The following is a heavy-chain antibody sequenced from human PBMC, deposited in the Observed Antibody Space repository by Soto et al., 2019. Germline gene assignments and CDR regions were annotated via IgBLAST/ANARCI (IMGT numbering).Heavy chain of an antibody. J-gene: IGHJ4*02. Sequence: PGGSLRLSCAASEFTVSSNYMSWVRQAPGKGLEWVSVIYSGGSTYYADSVKGRFTISRDNSKNTLYLQMNSLRAEDTAVYYCARDAITYTSYFDYWGQGTLVTVSS. CDR3: ARDAITYTSYFDY. V-gene: IGHV3-53*01. CDR2: IYSGGST. D-gene: IGHD2-21*01. CDR1: EFTVSSNY.